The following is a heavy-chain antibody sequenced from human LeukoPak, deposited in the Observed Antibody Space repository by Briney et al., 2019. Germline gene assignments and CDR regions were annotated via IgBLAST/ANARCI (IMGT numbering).Heavy chain of an antibody. D-gene: IGHD2-2*01. CDR2: IIPIFGTA. Sequence: GASVKVSCKASGGTFSSYAISWVRQAPGQGLEWMGGIIPIFGTANYAQKFQGRVTITADESTSTAYMELSSLRSEDTAVYYCAGDPAIVVVPAATYYYYGMDVWGKGTTVTVSS. CDR1: GGTFSSYA. J-gene: IGHJ6*04. V-gene: IGHV1-69*13. CDR3: AGDPAIVVVPAATYYYYGMDV.